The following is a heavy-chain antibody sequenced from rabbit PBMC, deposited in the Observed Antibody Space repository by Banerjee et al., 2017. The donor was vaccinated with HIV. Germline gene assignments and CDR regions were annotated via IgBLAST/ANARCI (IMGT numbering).Heavy chain of an antibody. CDR2: IDAGSGTT. Sequence: QQQLEESGGGLVRPGGSLTLTCKASGLDFGSSYWMCWVRQAPGKGLEWIGCIDAGSGTTYYANWAKGRFTISKTSSTTVTLQMTSLTAADTATYFCARIYIGYSFILWGLGTLVTVS. D-gene: IGHD7-1*01. V-gene: IGHV1S45*01. J-gene: IGHJ4*01. CDR1: GLDFGSSYW. CDR3: ARIYIGYSFIL.